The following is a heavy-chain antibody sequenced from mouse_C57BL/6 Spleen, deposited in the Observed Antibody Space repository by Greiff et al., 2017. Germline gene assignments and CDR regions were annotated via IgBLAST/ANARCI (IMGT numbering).Heavy chain of an antibody. CDR1: GYTFTSYW. CDR2: IHPNSGST. D-gene: IGHD1-1*01. CDR3: ARYYYGGSSWYVDV. Sequence: QVQLQQPGAELVKPGASVKLSCKASGYTFTSYWMHWVKQRPGQGLEWIGMIHPNSGSTNYNEKFKGKATLTVDKSSSTAYMQLSSLTSEDSAVYYCARYYYGGSSWYVDVWGTGTTVTVSS. J-gene: IGHJ1*03. V-gene: IGHV1-64*01.